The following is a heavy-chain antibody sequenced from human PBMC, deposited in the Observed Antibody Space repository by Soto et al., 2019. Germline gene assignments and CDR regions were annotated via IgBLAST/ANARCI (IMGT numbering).Heavy chain of an antibody. J-gene: IGHJ4*02. V-gene: IGHV3-23*01. CDR2: ISGSGGSA. CDR3: AKDFHPSITWYGGIQY. D-gene: IGHD4-17*01. CDR1: GFTFTSYA. Sequence: GGSLRLSCEAFGFTFTSYAMSWVRQAPWKGLEWVSAISGSGGSAWYADSVKGRFTISRDNSRNTLYLQMNTLRAEDTAVYYCAKDFHPSITWYGGIQYWGQGTLVTVSS.